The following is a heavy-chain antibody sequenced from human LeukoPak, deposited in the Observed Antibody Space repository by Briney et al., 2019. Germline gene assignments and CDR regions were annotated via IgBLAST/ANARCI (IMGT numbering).Heavy chain of an antibody. Sequence: PSETLSLTCTVSGGSISSSSYYWGWIRQPPGKGLEWIGSIYYSGSTNYNPSLKSRLTISVHTSKNQFSMKLTSVTAADTAVYYWAGRGQPLLGNWFDPWGRGTLVTVSS. CDR1: GGSISSSSYY. V-gene: IGHV4-39*01. CDR3: AGRGQPLLGNWFDP. J-gene: IGHJ5*02. D-gene: IGHD2-21*02. CDR2: IYYSGST.